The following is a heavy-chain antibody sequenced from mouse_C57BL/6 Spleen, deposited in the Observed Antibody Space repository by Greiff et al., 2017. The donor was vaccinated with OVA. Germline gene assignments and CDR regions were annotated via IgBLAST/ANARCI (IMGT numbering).Heavy chain of an antibody. CDR2: IYPGNGCT. CDR1: GYTFTSYG. Sequence: EVQLQQSGAELVRPGSSVKLSCKTSGYTFTSYGINWVKQRPGQGLEWIGYIYPGNGCTNYNEKFKGKATLTADKSSSTAYMQLSSLTSEDSAIYFSAKDGSSFAYWGQGTLVTVSA. D-gene: IGHD1-1*01. J-gene: IGHJ3*01. CDR3: AKDGSSFAY. V-gene: IGHV1-58*01.